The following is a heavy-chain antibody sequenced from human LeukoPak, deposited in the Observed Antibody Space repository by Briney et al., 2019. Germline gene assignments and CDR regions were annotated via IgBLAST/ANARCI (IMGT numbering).Heavy chain of an antibody. D-gene: IGHD5-12*01. CDR1: GGSITSGGFS. Sequence: SETLSLTCAVSGGSITSGGFSWSWIRQPPGKGLECIGYIDDSGSTYYNPYLKSRVTISVDTSKNQFSLKLSSLTAADTAVYYCARVGGYTGVDAFDIWGQGTMVTVSS. CDR3: ARVGGYTGVDAFDI. J-gene: IGHJ3*02. V-gene: IGHV4-30-4*07. CDR2: IDDSGST.